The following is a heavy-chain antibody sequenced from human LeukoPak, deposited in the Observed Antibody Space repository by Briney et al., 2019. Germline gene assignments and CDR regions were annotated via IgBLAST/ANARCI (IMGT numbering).Heavy chain of an antibody. CDR1: GFTFSSYA. D-gene: IGHD3-3*01. Sequence: GGSLRLSCAASGFTFSSYAMSWVRQAPGKGLEWVSAISGSGGSTYYADSVKGRFTISRENAKNSLYLQMNSLRAGDTAVYYCARGHKITIFGVVINWFDPWGQGTLVTVSS. J-gene: IGHJ5*02. V-gene: IGHV3-23*01. CDR2: ISGSGGST. CDR3: ARGHKITIFGVVINWFDP.